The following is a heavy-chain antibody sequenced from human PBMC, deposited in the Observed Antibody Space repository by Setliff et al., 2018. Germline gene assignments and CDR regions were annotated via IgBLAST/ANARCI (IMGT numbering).Heavy chain of an antibody. D-gene: IGHD4-17*01. CDR3: ARLHRTVTHFDH. V-gene: IGHV4-59*01. J-gene: IGHJ4*01. CDR1: GGSISPYF. Sequence: PSETLSLTCTVSGGSISPYFWSWVWQPPGKGLEWIGYIFYSGSSNYNPSLQSRVSISVDTSKNQLSLKLDSLTAADTAVYLCARLHRTVTHFDHWG. CDR2: IFYSGSS.